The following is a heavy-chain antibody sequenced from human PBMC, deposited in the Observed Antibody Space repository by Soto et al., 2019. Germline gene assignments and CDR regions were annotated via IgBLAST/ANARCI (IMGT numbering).Heavy chain of an antibody. J-gene: IGHJ4*02. D-gene: IGHD4-17*01. V-gene: IGHV1-18*01. CDR2: ISAYNGNT. Sequence: ASVKVSCKASGYTFTSYGISWVRQAPGQGLEWMGWISAYNGNTNYAQKLQGRVTMTTDTSTSTAYMELRSLRSDDTAVYYCARVILGVTTVTTYDYWGQGTLVTVSS. CDR1: GYTFTSYG. CDR3: ARVILGVTTVTTYDY.